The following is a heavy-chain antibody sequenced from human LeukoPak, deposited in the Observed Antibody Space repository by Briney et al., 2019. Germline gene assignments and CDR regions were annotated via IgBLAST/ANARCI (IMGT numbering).Heavy chain of an antibody. V-gene: IGHV5-51*01. CDR3: ARLNTALNHFDY. CDR2: IYPGDSDT. D-gene: IGHD5-18*01. J-gene: IGHJ4*02. Sequence: GESLKISCKGSGCRFSTYSIGWVRQMPGKGLEWMGIIYPGDSDTRYRPSFQGQVTISADKSISTAYLQWSSLRASDTAMYYCARLNTALNHFDYWGQGTLVTVSS. CDR1: GCRFSTYS.